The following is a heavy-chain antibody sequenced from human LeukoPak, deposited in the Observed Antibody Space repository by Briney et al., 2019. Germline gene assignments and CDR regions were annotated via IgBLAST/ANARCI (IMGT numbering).Heavy chain of an antibody. D-gene: IGHD7-27*01. Sequence: GASVKVSCKTSGYTFTDYYIHWVRQAPGQGLEWMERINPNSGDTYYEQNFQGRVTMTRDTSISTAYMELSRLRSDDTAVYYCARDLSSTSNWELDYWGQGTLVTVSS. V-gene: IGHV1-2*06. CDR1: GYTFTDYY. J-gene: IGHJ4*02. CDR3: ARDLSSTSNWELDY. CDR2: INPNSGDT.